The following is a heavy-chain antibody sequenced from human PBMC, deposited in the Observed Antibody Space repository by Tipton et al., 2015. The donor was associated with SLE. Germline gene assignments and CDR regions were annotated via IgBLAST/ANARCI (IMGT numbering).Heavy chain of an antibody. CDR2: ISAYNGNT. CDR1: GYTFTSYG. Sequence: QLVQSGAEVKKPGASVKVSCKASGYTFTSYGISWVRQAPGQGLEWMGWISAYNGNTNYAQKLQGRVTITRDTSASTAYMELSSLRSEDTAVYYCARVDYGDYPGWYYYYGMDVWGQGTTVTVSS. D-gene: IGHD4-17*01. J-gene: IGHJ6*02. V-gene: IGHV1-18*01. CDR3: ARVDYGDYPGWYYYYGMDV.